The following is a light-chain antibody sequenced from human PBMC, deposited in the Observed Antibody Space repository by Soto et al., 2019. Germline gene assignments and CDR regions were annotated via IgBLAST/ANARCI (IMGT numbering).Light chain of an antibody. J-gene: IGKJ4*01. CDR3: QQYGTSPRT. CDR1: QSVSSFY. V-gene: IGKV3-20*01. Sequence: DIEMTQSPCTLSLSPGERATLSCRASQSVSSFYLAWYQQKPGQAPRLLIYGASSRATGIPDRFSGSGSGTDFTLTISRLEPEDFAVYYCQQYGTSPRTFGEGTKVEIK. CDR2: GAS.